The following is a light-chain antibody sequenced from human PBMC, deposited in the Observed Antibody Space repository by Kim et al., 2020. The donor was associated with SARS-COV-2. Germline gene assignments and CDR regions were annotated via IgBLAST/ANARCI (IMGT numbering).Light chain of an antibody. CDR1: QSITNS. CDR3: QHRSRWPLT. J-gene: IGKJ4*01. Sequence: FSPGERVTLSGRASQSITNSLALFPQKPGQAPRLLIYEVSNRATGIPARFSGSGSGTDFPLSSTSLEPEDFAVYFCQHRSRWPLTFGGGTKVDIK. CDR2: EVS. V-gene: IGKV3-11*01.